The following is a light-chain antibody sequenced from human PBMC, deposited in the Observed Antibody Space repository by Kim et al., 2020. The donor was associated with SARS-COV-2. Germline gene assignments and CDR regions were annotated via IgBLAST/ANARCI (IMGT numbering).Light chain of an antibody. J-gene: IGKJ1*01. Sequence: DIQMTQSPSCLSASVGDRVTITCRASQGISNYLAWYQQKPGKVPKLLIYAASALQSGVPSRFSGSGSGTDFTLTITSLQPEDVAAYYCQRSKSAPWTFGQGTKMDIK. V-gene: IGKV1-27*01. CDR2: AAS. CDR1: QGISNY. CDR3: QRSKSAPWT.